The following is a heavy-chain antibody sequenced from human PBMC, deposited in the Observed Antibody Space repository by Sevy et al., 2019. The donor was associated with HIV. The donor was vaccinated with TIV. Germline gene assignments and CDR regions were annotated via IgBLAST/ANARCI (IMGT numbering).Heavy chain of an antibody. J-gene: IGHJ6*02. CDR1: GYSFATYW. CDR3: ARQKRYGDYRYYYAMDV. CDR2: IYPSDSDT. V-gene: IGHV5-51*01. D-gene: IGHD4-17*01. Sequence: GESLKISCKGSGYSFATYWIGWVRKMPGKGLEWMGIIYPSDSDTKHSPSFQGQVTISVDESISTAYLQWNSLKASDTGMYYCARQKRYGDYRYYYAMDVWGQGTTVTVSS.